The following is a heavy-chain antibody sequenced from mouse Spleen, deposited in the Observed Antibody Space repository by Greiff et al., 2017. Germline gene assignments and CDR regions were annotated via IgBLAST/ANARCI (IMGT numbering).Heavy chain of an antibody. CDR1: GFTFSSYG. J-gene: IGHJ3*01. V-gene: IGHV5-6*01. D-gene: IGHD4-1*01. CDR2: ISSGGSYT. CDR3: ARHNWDEKGAWFAY. Sequence: EVQGVESGGDLVKPGGSLKLSCAASGFTFSSYGMSWVRQTPDKRLEWVATISSGGSYTYYPDSVKGRFTISRDNAKNTLYLQMSSLKSEDTAMYYCARHNWDEKGAWFAYWGQGTLVTVSA.